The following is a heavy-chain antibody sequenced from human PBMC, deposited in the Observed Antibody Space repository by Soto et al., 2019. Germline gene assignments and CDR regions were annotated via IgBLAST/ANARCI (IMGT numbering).Heavy chain of an antibody. J-gene: IGHJ4*02. V-gene: IGHV4-30-4*01. CDR3: GKGFYGSGGPDV. Sequence: SATLSLTCTVSGGSISSGDYYWSWIRQPPGKGLEWIGYIYYSGSTYYNPSLKSRVTISVDTSKNQFSMNLSAVTAADTAIYYCGKGFYGSGGPDVWGPGTLVTVSS. CDR1: GGSISSGDYY. CDR2: IYYSGST. D-gene: IGHD3-10*01.